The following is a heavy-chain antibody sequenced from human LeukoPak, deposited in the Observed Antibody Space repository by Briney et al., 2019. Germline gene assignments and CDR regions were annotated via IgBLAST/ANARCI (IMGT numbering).Heavy chain of an antibody. D-gene: IGHD3-3*01. CDR2: IHVSSGTT. Sequence: GGSLRLSCAASGFILRSDAMTWVRQAPGKGLECISYIHVSSGTTFYADSVKGRSTISTDDVNNSLFLQMNSLRGDDTAVYYCAKVWSGYSNFDYWGRGPPVTVSA. V-gene: IGHV3-48*01. CDR1: GFILRSDA. CDR3: AKVWSGYSNFDY. J-gene: IGHJ4*02.